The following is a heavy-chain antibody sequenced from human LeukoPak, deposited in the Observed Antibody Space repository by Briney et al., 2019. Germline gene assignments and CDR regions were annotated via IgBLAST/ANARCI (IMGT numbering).Heavy chain of an antibody. V-gene: IGHV5-10-1*01. J-gene: IGHJ5*02. CDR1: GYSFTSYW. D-gene: IGHD2-15*01. Sequence: GESLKISCTASGYSFTSYWISWVRQMPGKGLEWMGRASPSDSETYYSPAFRGHVTMSVDKSISIAYLHWCSLRASDTAIYYCARVVCSGDTCYPRNWFDPWGQGTLVTVSS. CDR3: ARVVCSGDTCYPRNWFDP. CDR2: ASPSDSET.